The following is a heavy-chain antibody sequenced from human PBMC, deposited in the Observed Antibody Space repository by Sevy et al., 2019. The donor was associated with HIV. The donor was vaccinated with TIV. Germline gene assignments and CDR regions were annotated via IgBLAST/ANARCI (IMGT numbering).Heavy chain of an antibody. CDR1: GFTFSNYA. J-gene: IGHJ4*02. D-gene: IGHD6-13*01. CDR3: ARGLYVGYSSSWYYFGS. V-gene: IGHV3-30-3*01. Sequence: GGSLRLSCAASGFTFSNYAMHWVRQSPGKGLEWVAVISYHGSNSKYADSVKGRFTISRDDSKNTLYLHMISLRPEDSAAYYCARGLYVGYSSSWYYFGSWGEGIRVSVSS. CDR2: ISYHGSNS.